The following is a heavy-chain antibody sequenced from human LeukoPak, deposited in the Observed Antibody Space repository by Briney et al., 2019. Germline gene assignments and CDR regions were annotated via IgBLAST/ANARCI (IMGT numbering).Heavy chain of an antibody. CDR2: IWYDGSNK. D-gene: IGHD4-17*01. CDR3: AKVLRGYYFDY. CDR1: GFTFSSYG. V-gene: IGHV3-30*02. J-gene: IGHJ4*02. Sequence: PGGSLRLSCAASGFTFSSYGMHWVRQAPGKGLEWVAVIWYDGSNKYYADSVKGRFTISRDNSKNTLYLQMNSLRAEDTAVYYCAKVLRGYYFDYWGQGTLVTVSS.